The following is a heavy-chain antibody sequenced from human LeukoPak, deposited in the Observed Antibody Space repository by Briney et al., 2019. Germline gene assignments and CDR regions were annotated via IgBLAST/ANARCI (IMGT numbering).Heavy chain of an antibody. CDR3: ARSDYGSGSYYAFDI. J-gene: IGHJ3*02. D-gene: IGHD3-10*01. CDR2: ISAYNGNT. Sequence: GASVKVSCKASGYTFTSYGISWVRQAPGQGLEWMGWISAYNGNTNYAQKLQGRVTMTTDTSTSTAYMELSRLRSDDTAVYYCARSDYGSGSYYAFDIWGQGTMVTVSS. V-gene: IGHV1-18*01. CDR1: GYTFTSYG.